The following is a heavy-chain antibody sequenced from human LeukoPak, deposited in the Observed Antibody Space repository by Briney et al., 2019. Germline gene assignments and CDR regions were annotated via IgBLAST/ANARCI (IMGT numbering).Heavy chain of an antibody. D-gene: IGHD3-22*01. V-gene: IGHV3-48*01. CDR2: ISSSSSTI. CDR3: ARADSSGYYDAFDI. J-gene: IGHJ3*02. CDR1: GFTFSSYS. Sequence: GGSLRLSCAASGFTFSSYSMNWVRQAPGKGLEWVSYISSSSSTIYYADSVKGRFTISRDNAKNSLYLQMNSLRAEDTAVYYCARADSSGYYDAFDIWGQGTMVTVSS.